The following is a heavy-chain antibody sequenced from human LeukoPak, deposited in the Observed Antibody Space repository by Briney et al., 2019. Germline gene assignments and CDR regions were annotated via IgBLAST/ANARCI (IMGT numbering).Heavy chain of an antibody. Sequence: SVKVSCKASGGTFSSYTISWVRQAPGQGLEWMGRIIPILCIANYAQECQGRVTITADKSTSTAYMELSSLRSEDTAVYYCARGSAYYYDSSGYYYGYFQHWGQGTLVTVSS. J-gene: IGHJ1*01. D-gene: IGHD3-22*01. CDR2: IIPILCIA. CDR3: ARGSAYYYDSSGYYYGYFQH. CDR1: GGTFSSYT. V-gene: IGHV1-69*02.